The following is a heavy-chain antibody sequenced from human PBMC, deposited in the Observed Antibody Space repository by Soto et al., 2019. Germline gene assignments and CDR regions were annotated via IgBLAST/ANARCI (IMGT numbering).Heavy chain of an antibody. V-gene: IGHV1-69*08. CDR1: GGTFSSYT. CDR3: AREVDTAMVRYFDY. CDR2: IIPILGIA. Sequence: QVQLVQSGAEVKKPGSSVKVSCKASGGTFSSYTISWVRQAPGQGLEWMGRIIPILGIANYAQKFQGRVTITADKSTSTADMELSSLRSEDTAVYYCAREVDTAMVRYFDYWGQGTLVTVSS. J-gene: IGHJ4*02. D-gene: IGHD5-18*01.